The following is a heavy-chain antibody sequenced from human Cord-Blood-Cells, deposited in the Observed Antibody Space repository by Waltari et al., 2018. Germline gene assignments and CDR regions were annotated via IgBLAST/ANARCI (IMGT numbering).Heavy chain of an antibody. CDR1: GGSFSGYS. J-gene: IGHJ4*02. V-gene: IGHV4-34*01. Sequence: QVQLQQWGAGLLKPSETLSLTCAVYGGSFSGYSWSWIRQPPGQGLEWIGEINHSGRTNYNPSLKRRVTISVDTSKNQFSLKLSSVTAADTAVYYCARGQLWAAPDYWGQGTLVTVSS. CDR2: INHSGRT. D-gene: IGHD5-18*01. CDR3: ARGQLWAAPDY.